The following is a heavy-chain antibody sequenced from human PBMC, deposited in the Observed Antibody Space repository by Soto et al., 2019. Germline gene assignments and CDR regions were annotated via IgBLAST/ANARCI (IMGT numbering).Heavy chain of an antibody. Sequence: LGESLKISCQASGYSFTSFWIGWVRQMPGKGLEWMGMIYPGDSDTKYSPSFQGQVTISADKSISTAYLQWSSLKASDTAMYYCARSPAYFDYWGQRTPVTVSS. CDR3: ARSPAYFDY. J-gene: IGHJ4*02. CDR2: IYPGDSDT. D-gene: IGHD2-2*01. CDR1: GYSFTSFW. V-gene: IGHV5-51*01.